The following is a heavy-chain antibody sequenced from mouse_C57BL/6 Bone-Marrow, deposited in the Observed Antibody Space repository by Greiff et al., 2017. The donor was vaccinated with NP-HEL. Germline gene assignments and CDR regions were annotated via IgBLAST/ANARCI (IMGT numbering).Heavy chain of an antibody. D-gene: IGHD2-5*01. CDR1: GYTFTSYG. CDR2: IYPRSGST. Sequence: VKLQESGAELARPGASVKLSCKASGYTFTSYGISWVKQRTGQGLEWIGEIYPRSGSTYYNEKFKGKATLTADKSSSTAYMELRSLTSEDSAVYFCASYYSNLYAMDYWGQGTSVTVSS. J-gene: IGHJ4*01. V-gene: IGHV1-81*01. CDR3: ASYYSNLYAMDY.